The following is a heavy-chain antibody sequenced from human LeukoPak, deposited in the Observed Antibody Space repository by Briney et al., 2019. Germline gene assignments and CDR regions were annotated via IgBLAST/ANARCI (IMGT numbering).Heavy chain of an antibody. J-gene: IGHJ4*02. CDR2: IYYSGST. D-gene: IGHD5-12*01. Sequence: PSETLSLTCTVSGGSVSSTSYFWGWIRQPPGKGLEWIGSIYYSGSTYHNPSLKSRVTISVDRSKNQFSLKLSSVTAADTAVYYCARGGDSGDHDYWGQGTLVTVSS. V-gene: IGHV4-39*07. CDR1: GGSVSSTSYF. CDR3: ARGGDSGDHDY.